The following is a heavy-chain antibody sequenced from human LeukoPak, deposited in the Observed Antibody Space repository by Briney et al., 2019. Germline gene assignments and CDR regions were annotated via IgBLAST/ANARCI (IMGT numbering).Heavy chain of an antibody. V-gene: IGHV1-18*01. Sequence: ASVKVSCKAYGYTFTSYGINWVRQAPGQGFVWMGWISSYNANTYYDQKVQGRVTMTTDTATSTAYMELRSLRSDDTAVYYCARDLSTRFHDTSGYSSFDYWGQGTLVTVSS. CDR2: ISSYNANT. J-gene: IGHJ4*02. CDR1: GYTFTSYG. D-gene: IGHD3-22*01. CDR3: ARDLSTRFHDTSGYSSFDY.